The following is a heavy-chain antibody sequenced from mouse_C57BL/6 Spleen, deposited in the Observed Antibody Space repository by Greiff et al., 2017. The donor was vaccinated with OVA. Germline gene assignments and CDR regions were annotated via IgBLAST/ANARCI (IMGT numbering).Heavy chain of an antibody. CDR3: ARDDGYHWFAY. CDR1: GYTFTSYW. V-gene: IGHV1-69*01. J-gene: IGHJ3*01. D-gene: IGHD2-3*01. Sequence: VQLQQPGAELVMPGASVKLSCKASGYTFTSYWMHWVKQRPGQGLEWIGEIDPSDSYTNYNQKFKGKSTLTVDKSSSTAYMQLSSLTSEDSAVYYCARDDGYHWFAYWGQGTLVTVSA. CDR2: IDPSDSYT.